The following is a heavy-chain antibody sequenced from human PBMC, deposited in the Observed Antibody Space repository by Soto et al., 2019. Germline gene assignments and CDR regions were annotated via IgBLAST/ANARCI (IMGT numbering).Heavy chain of an antibody. J-gene: IGHJ4*02. CDR3: ARDAGSGWYNRK. CDR2: IVPILDLI. Sequence: QVQLVQSGAEVKKPGSSVKASCQASGGTFGSQSFTWVRQAPGQGLEWMGRIVPILDLINYSQKFQDRLTITADKSTSTAYMELSSLTHDDTALYYCARDAGSGWYNRKWGQGTLVTVSS. D-gene: IGHD1-20*01. CDR1: GGTFGSQS. V-gene: IGHV1-69*08.